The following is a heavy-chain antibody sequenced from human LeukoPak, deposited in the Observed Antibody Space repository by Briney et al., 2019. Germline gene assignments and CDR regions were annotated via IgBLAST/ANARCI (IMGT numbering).Heavy chain of an antibody. CDR3: ARDKADFDY. Sequence: MTSQTLSLTCTVSGGSISSGGYYWSWIRQPPGKGLEWIGYIYHSGSTYYNPSLKSRVTISVDRSKNQFSLKLSSVTAADTAVYYCARDKADFDYWGQGTLVTVSS. CDR2: IYHSGST. CDR1: GGSISSGGYY. V-gene: IGHV4-30-2*01. J-gene: IGHJ4*02.